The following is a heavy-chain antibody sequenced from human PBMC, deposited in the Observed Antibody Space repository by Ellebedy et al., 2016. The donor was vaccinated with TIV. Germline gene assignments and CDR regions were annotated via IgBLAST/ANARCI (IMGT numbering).Heavy chain of an antibody. V-gene: IGHV3-23*01. CDR2: ISGSGGST. Sequence: GESLKISCAASGFTFSSYAMCWVRQAPGKGLEWVSTISGSGGSTYYADSVKGRFTISRDNSRNTLYLQMNSLRAEDTAVYYCAKDSGRRSSCDNDYWGQGSLVTVSS. J-gene: IGHJ4*02. D-gene: IGHD6-13*01. CDR1: GFTFSSYA. CDR3: AKDSGRRSSCDNDY.